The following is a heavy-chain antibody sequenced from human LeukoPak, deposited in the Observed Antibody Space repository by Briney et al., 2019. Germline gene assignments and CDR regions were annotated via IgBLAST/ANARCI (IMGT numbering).Heavy chain of an antibody. J-gene: IGHJ4*02. D-gene: IGHD3-3*01. CDR2: VSTGSNYI. V-gene: IGHV3-21*01. CDR1: GFTFSSYS. Sequence: GGSLRLSCTASGFTFSSYSLNWVRQAPGKGLEWVSSVSTGSNYIYYADSVKGRFTISRDNDKNSLYLQMNSLRVEDTAVYYCARDAGFLGWSNEGTNFDYWGQGTLVTVSS. CDR3: ARDAGFLGWSNEGTNFDY.